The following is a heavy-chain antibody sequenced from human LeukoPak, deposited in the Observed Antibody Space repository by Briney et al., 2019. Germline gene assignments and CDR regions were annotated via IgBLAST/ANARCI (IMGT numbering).Heavy chain of an antibody. J-gene: IGHJ5*02. CDR3: ARHTSKTYSSSSDWFDP. D-gene: IGHD6-6*01. CDR1: NGSISSYH. Sequence: PSETLSLTCTVSNGSISSYHWSWVRQPPGKGLEWIGYILTSGTTNYNPSLKSRLTISVDTSKNQFSLNLNSVTAADTAVYYCARHTSKTYSSSSDWFDPWGQGTLVTVSS. V-gene: IGHV4-4*09. CDR2: ILTSGTT.